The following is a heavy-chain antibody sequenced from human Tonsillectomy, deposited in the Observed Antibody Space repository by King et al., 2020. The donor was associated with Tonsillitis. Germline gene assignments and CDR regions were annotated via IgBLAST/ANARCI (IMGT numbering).Heavy chain of an antibody. J-gene: IGHJ4*02. V-gene: IGHV2-5*02. CDR2: IYWDDYK. D-gene: IGHD6-13*01. CDR1: GFSLSTTGVG. Sequence: ITLKESGPTLVKATQTLTLTCTFSGFSLSTTGVGVGWIRQPPGKALEWLALIYWDDYKRYSPSLKSRLTITKDTSKNQVVLTMTNMDPVDTATYYCAHRPIAAAGVTWAFDYWGQGTLVTVSS. CDR3: AHRPIAAAGVTWAFDY.